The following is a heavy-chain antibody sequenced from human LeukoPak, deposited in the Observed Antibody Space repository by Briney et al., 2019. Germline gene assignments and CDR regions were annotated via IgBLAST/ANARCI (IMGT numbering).Heavy chain of an antibody. V-gene: IGHV4-39*01. D-gene: IGHD6-19*01. Sequence: PSETLSLTCTASGGSISSSSYYWGWIRQPPGKGLEWIGSIYYSGSTYYNPSLESRVTISVDTSKNQFSLKLSSVTAADTAVYYCASSAVQWLPFDIWGQGTMVTVSS. J-gene: IGHJ3*02. CDR2: IYYSGST. CDR3: ASSAVQWLPFDI. CDR1: GGSISSSSYY.